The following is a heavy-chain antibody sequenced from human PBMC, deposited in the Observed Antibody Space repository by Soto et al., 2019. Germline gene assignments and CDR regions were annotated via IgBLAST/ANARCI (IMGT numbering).Heavy chain of an antibody. Sequence: QVQLVESGGGVVQPGRSLRLSCAASGFTFSSYAMHWVRQAPGKGLEWVAVISYDGSNKYYADSVKGRFTISRDNSKNTLYLQMNSLRAEVTAVYYCARDRGAYIAAAVLGYWGQGTLVTVSS. D-gene: IGHD6-13*01. CDR3: ARDRGAYIAAAVLGY. CDR2: ISYDGSNK. J-gene: IGHJ4*02. CDR1: GFTFSSYA. V-gene: IGHV3-30-3*01.